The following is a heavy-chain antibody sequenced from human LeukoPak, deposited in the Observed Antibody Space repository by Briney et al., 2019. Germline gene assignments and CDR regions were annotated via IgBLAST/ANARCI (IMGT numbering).Heavy chain of an antibody. D-gene: IGHD3-10*01. J-gene: IGHJ4*02. CDR1: GFTVSSNY. CDR3: ARDRHYYASGSFPDF. Sequence: GGSLRLSCAASGFTVSSNYMSRVRQAPGKGLEWVSVIYSGDITYYADSVKGRFTISRDNSKNTLYLQMNSLRAEDTAVYYCARDRHYYASGSFPDFWGQGTLVSVSS. V-gene: IGHV3-53*01. CDR2: IYSGDIT.